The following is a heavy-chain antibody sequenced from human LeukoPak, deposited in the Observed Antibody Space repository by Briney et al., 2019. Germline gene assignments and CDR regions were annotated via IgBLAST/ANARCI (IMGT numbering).Heavy chain of an antibody. CDR2: ISAYNGNT. J-gene: IGHJ4*02. Sequence: ASMKVSCKASGYTFTSYGISWVRQAPGQGLEWMGWISAYNGNTNYAQKLQGRVTMTTDTSTSTAYMELRSLRSDDTAVYYCARDPYCSGGSCYSDFDYWGQGTLVTVSS. D-gene: IGHD2-15*01. CDR1: GYTFTSYG. CDR3: ARDPYCSGGSCYSDFDY. V-gene: IGHV1-18*01.